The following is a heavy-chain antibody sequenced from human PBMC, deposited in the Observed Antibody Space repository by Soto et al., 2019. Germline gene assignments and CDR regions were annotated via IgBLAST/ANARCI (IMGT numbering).Heavy chain of an antibody. D-gene: IGHD3-22*01. CDR1: GFSFRSYS. J-gene: IGHJ4*01. V-gene: IGHV3-21*01. CDR3: ARAQGGYYDGSGFFDY. CDR2: ISTSSTAI. Sequence: GGSLRLSCATSGFSFRSYSMNWVRQAPGKGLEWVSSISTSSTAIFYGDSVKGRFIISRDNAENSLYLQMNSLRAEDTAVYYCARAQGGYYDGSGFFDYWGQGTLVTVSS.